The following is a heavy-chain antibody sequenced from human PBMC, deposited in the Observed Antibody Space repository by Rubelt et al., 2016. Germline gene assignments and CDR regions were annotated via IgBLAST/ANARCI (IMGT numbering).Heavy chain of an antibody. V-gene: IGHV7-4-1*02. J-gene: IGHJ6*02. Sequence: GSELKKPGASVKVSCKASGYTFTSYAMNWVRQAPGQGLEWMGWINTNTGNPTYAQGLPGRFVFSLDTSGSTAYLQIRSLRAEDTAVYYCARWDYYGSGSYSTIQTYYYYGMDVWGQGTTVTVSS. CDR3: ARWDYYGSGSYSTIQTYYYYGMDV. CDR1: GYTFTSYA. D-gene: IGHD3-10*01. CDR2: INTNTGNP.